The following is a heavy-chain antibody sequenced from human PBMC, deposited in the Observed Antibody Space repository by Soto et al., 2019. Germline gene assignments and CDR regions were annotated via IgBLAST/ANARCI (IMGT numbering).Heavy chain of an antibody. Sequence: QVQLQESGPGLVKPSETLSLTCTVSGGSVSSVSYYWSWIRQPPGKGLEWIGYIYYSGGTNYNPSLKSRVTISVDTSKNQFSLKLSSVTAADTAVYYCARDARMPTVLGGYYYYAMDVWGQGTTVTVSS. CDR2: IYYSGGT. V-gene: IGHV4-61*01. D-gene: IGHD4-4*01. J-gene: IGHJ6*02. CDR3: ARDARMPTVLGGYYYYAMDV. CDR1: GGSVSSVSYY.